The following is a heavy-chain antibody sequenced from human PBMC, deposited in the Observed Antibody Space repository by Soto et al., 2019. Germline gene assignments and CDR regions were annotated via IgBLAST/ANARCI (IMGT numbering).Heavy chain of an antibody. CDR3: ARRSRLVEVSDAFDI. Sequence: QVQLVQSGAEVKKPGSSVKVSCKASGGTFSSYTINWVRQAPGQGLEWMGRIIPILGIANYAQKFQGRVTITADKSTSTAYMELSSLRSEDTAVYYCARRSRLVEVSDAFDIWGQGTMVTVSS. V-gene: IGHV1-69*02. CDR1: GGTFSSYT. J-gene: IGHJ3*02. D-gene: IGHD6-19*01. CDR2: IIPILGIA.